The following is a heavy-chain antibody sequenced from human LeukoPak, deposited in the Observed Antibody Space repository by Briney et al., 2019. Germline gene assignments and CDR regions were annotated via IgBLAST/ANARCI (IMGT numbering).Heavy chain of an antibody. D-gene: IGHD3-22*01. CDR3: ARRNYYDSSGYYFPDFDY. CDR2: IFYSGST. Sequence: PSETLSLTCTVSGGSISTSSYYWGWIRQPPGKGLEWIGNIFYSGSTYYSPSLRSRVTISLDTSKNQFSLKLSSVTAADTAVYYCARRNYYDSSGYYFPDFDYWGQGTLVTVSS. V-gene: IGHV4-39*01. CDR1: GGSISTSSYY. J-gene: IGHJ4*02.